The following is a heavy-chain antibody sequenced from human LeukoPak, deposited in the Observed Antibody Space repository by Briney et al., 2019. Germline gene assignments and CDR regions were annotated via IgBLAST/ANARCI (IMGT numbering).Heavy chain of an antibody. D-gene: IGHD5-12*01. CDR2: VYRDAP. Sequence: GGSLRLSCVTSGFTFSSYWMHWVHQGPGKGLVWVSRVYRDAPNYADSVKGRFTISRDNAQNTLYLQMNSLRAEDTAVYYCVRGNTGYGNFDQWGQGTLVTVSS. J-gene: IGHJ4*02. CDR1: GFTFSSYW. V-gene: IGHV3-74*01. CDR3: VRGNTGYGNFDQ.